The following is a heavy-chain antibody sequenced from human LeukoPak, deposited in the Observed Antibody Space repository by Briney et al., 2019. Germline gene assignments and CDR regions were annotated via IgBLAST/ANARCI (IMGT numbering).Heavy chain of an antibody. CDR3: TRAENDYYYYGMDV. CDR2: IRGKAYGGTT. V-gene: IGHV3-49*03. Sequence: GGSLRLSCTASGFTFGDYAMSWFRQAPGKGLEGVGFIRGKAYGGTTEYAASVKGRFTISRDDSKSIAYLQMNSLKTEDTAVYYCTRAENDYYYYGMDVWGQGTTVTVSS. CDR1: GFTFGDYA. J-gene: IGHJ6*02. D-gene: IGHD2/OR15-2a*01.